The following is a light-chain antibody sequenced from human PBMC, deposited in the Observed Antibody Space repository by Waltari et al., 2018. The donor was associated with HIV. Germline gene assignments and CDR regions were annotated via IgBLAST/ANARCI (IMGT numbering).Light chain of an antibody. J-gene: IGLJ3*02. CDR3: RSPDSSGPWV. CDR2: KDT. Sequence: SYELTQPPSVSVSPGQTARITCSGDALPNQSAYWYQQKPGPAPVLGIAKDTEWPSGIPERFSGSRSGTTVTLTISGGQAEDEADYSCRSPDSSGPWVFGGGTKLTVL. V-gene: IGLV3-25*03. CDR1: ALPNQS.